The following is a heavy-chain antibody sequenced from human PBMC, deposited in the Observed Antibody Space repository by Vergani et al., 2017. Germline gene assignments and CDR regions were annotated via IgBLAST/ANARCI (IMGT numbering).Heavy chain of an antibody. CDR3: ARQRFGDYALFDY. D-gene: IGHD3-10*01. CDR1: GLTFSSYS. CDR2: ISSSSSTI. J-gene: IGHJ4*02. Sequence: VQLVESGGGVVQPGRSLRLSCAVSGLTFSSYSMNWVRQAPGKGLEWVSYISSSSSTIYYADSVKGRFTISRDNAKNSLYLQMNSLRAEDTAVYYCARQRFGDYALFDYWGQGTLVTVSS. V-gene: IGHV3-48*01.